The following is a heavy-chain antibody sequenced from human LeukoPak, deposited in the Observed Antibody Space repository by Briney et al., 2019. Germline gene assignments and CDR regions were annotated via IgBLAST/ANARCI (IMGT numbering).Heavy chain of an antibody. Sequence: SETLSLTCSVSDDSISSQNWSWIRQPPGKGLEWIGYIYHSGSTKYNPSLKSRVTMSLDTSKNQFSLNLSSVTAADTAVYYCARVGGTIFGVVNRGAFDYWGQGTLVTVSS. V-gene: IGHV4-59*11. J-gene: IGHJ4*02. CDR1: DDSISSQN. CDR3: ARVGGTIFGVVNRGAFDY. D-gene: IGHD3-3*01. CDR2: IYHSGST.